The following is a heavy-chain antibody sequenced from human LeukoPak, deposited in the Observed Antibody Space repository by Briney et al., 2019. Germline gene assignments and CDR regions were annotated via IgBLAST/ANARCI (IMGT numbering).Heavy chain of an antibody. Sequence: SETLSLTCTVSGGPISSSSYYWGWIRQPPGKGLEWVGSIYYSGSTYYNPSLKSRVTISVDTSKNQFSLKLSSVTAADTAVYYCARHVGGPFDYWGQGTLVTVSS. CDR3: ARHVGGPFDY. V-gene: IGHV4-39*01. CDR1: GGPISSSSYY. CDR2: IYYSGST. J-gene: IGHJ4*02. D-gene: IGHD4-23*01.